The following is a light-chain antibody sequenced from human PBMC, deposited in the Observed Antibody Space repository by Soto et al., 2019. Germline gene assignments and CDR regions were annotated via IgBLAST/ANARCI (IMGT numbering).Light chain of an antibody. Sequence: EIVLTQSPGTLSFSPEERATLSCRASQSVSSSYLAWYQQKPGQAPRLLIFAASSRASGIPDRFSGSGSGTDFTLTISRLEPEDFALFYCQYHGSSPITFGQGTRLEIK. J-gene: IGKJ5*01. CDR3: QYHGSSPIT. CDR2: AAS. CDR1: QSVSSSY. V-gene: IGKV3-20*01.